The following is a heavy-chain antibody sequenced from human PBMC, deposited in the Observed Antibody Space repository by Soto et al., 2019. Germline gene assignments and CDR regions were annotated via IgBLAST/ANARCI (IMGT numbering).Heavy chain of an antibody. Sequence: EVQLLESGGGLVQPGGSLRLSCAASGFTFSNYAVTWVRQAPGKGLEWVSTISGSGGSTYYADSVKGRFTISRDNSTKALYLRMKSLRADDTCVYCWAQDQGSSWYEIDYWGQGTLVTVSS. CDR3: AQDQGSSWYEIDY. J-gene: IGHJ4*02. D-gene: IGHD6-13*01. CDR2: ISGSGGST. CDR1: GFTFSNYA. V-gene: IGHV3-23*01.